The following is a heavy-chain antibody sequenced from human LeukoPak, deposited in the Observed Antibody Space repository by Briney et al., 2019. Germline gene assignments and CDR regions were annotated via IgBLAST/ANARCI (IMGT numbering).Heavy chain of an antibody. D-gene: IGHD6-19*01. CDR3: ARAVNPYSSGWYCDY. Sequence: SVKVSCKASGYTFTSYGISWVRQAPGQGLEWMGGIIPIFGTANYAQKFQGRVTITADKSTSTAYMELSSLRSEDTAVYYCARAVNPYSSGWYCDYWGQGTLVTVSS. J-gene: IGHJ4*02. V-gene: IGHV1-69*06. CDR1: GYTFTSYG. CDR2: IIPIFGTA.